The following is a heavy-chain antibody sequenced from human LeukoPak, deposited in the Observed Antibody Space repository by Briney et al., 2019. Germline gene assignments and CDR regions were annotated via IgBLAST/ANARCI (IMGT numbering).Heavy chain of an antibody. J-gene: IGHJ4*02. Sequence: GGSLRLSCAASGFTFSSYAMTWVRQAPGKGLEWVSTISGSGGSTYYAVSVKGRFTISRDNSKNTLYLQMSSLRAEDTAVYYCAKVMTRTMVRGVPPSDYWGQGTLVTVSS. CDR1: GFTFSSYA. D-gene: IGHD3-10*01. CDR2: ISGSGGST. V-gene: IGHV3-23*01. CDR3: AKVMTRTMVRGVPPSDY.